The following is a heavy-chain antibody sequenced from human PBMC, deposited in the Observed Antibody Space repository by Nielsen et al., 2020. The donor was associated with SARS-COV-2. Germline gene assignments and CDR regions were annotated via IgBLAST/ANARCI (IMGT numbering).Heavy chain of an antibody. J-gene: IGHJ6*02. CDR2: IGAYNGYT. D-gene: IGHD2-21*02. CDR3: ARLYRRGVGTDNFYGMDV. Sequence: ASVKVSCKASGYKASGYTFVDYGITWVRQAPGQGLEWMGWIGAYNGYTKYAQKFQGRVTMTTDTSTSTAYMEMRSLRTDDTAVFYCARLYRRGVGTDNFYGMDVWGQGTTVTVSS. CDR1: GYTFVDYG. V-gene: IGHV1-18*01.